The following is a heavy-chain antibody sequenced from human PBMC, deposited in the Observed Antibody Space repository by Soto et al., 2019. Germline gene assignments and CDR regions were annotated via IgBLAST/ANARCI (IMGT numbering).Heavy chain of an antibody. CDR3: AGDHGTYWTFDQ. D-gene: IGHD1-1*01. J-gene: IGHJ4*02. V-gene: IGHV1-18*01. CDR1: GDISPRYG. Sequence: QVQLVQSGPEVKKPGALVKVSCKASGDISPRYGISWVRQAPGQGLEWLGWINCYNGVTNYAQSLQGRVTLTTDSSTSTAYMEVRSLRFDDTAVYYCAGDHGTYWTFDQWGQGTLVTVSS. CDR2: INCYNGVT.